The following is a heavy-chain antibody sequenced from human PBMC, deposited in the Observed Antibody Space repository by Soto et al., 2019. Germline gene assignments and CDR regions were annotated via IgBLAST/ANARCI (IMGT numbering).Heavy chain of an antibody. CDR3: AKDLADTAMVPYYYGMDV. Sequence: GGSLRLSCAASGFTFSSYAMSWVRQAPGKGLEWVSAISGIGGSTYYADSAKGRFTISRDNSKNTLYLQMNSLRAEDTAVYYCAKDLADTAMVPYYYGMDVWGQGTTVTVSS. CDR2: ISGIGGST. V-gene: IGHV3-23*01. CDR1: GFTFSSYA. D-gene: IGHD5-18*01. J-gene: IGHJ6*02.